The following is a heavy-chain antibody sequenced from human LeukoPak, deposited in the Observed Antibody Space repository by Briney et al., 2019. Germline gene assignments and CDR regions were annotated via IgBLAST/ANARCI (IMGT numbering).Heavy chain of an antibody. CDR1: GFSFSSYN. J-gene: IGHJ4*02. CDR2: ISYDGSYK. CDR3: AKDPRRYSRTGGYFDY. Sequence: GGSLRLSCAASGFSFSSYNMNWVRQAPGKGLEWVAFISYDGSYKYYADSVKGRFTISRDNSKNTLYLQMNSLRAEDTAVYYCAKDPRRYSRTGGYFDYWGQGTLVTVSS. D-gene: IGHD6-13*01. V-gene: IGHV3-30*18.